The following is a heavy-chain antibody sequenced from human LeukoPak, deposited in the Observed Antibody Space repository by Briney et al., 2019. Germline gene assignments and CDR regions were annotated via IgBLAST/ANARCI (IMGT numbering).Heavy chain of an antibody. D-gene: IGHD6-13*01. J-gene: IGHJ4*02. Sequence: SETLSLTCTVSGGSISSGDYYWSWIRQPPGKGLEWIGYIYYSGSTYYNPSLKSRVTISVDTSKNQFSLKLSSVAAADTAVYYCARVSGQQLYFYWGQGTLVTVSS. CDR1: GGSISSGDYY. V-gene: IGHV4-30-4*08. CDR2: IYYSGST. CDR3: ARVSGQQLYFY.